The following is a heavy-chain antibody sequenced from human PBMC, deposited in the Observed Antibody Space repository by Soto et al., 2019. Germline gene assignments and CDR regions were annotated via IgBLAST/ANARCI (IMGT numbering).Heavy chain of an antibody. CDR2: ISPSGTT. J-gene: IGHJ4*02. Sequence: KASETLSLTCSLYSGSLSGYYWSWIRQPPGKGLEWIGEISPSGTTNYSPSLKSQVSISVDTSKNQFSLNLTSLTAADTAVYYCARAPKVSGSAQTRPDFWGQGSLVTVSS. V-gene: IGHV4-34*01. CDR1: SGSLSGYY. D-gene: IGHD6-6*01. CDR3: ARAPKVSGSAQTRPDF.